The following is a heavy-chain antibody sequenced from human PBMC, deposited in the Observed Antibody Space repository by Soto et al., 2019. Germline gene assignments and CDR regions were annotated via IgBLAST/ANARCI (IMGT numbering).Heavy chain of an antibody. CDR1: GFTFSNYA. CDR2: IHGSGGAT. D-gene: IGHD6-19*01. CDR3: ARFAVTGHGLWDCFGF. J-gene: IGHJ4*02. V-gene: IGHV3-23*01. Sequence: GGSLRLSCVASGFTFSNYAMSWVREAPXKGLEWVSSIHGSGGATYYADSVKGRFTISRDDSKNTLYLQMNSLRVEDTAVYYCARFAVTGHGLWDCFGFRDQGPL.